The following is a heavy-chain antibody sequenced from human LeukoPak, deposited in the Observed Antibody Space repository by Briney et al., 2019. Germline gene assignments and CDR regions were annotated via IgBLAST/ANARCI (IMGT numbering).Heavy chain of an antibody. V-gene: IGHV3-53*01. Sequence: GGSLRLSCAASGFTVSSNYMTWVRQAPGKGLEWVSVIYSGGSTYFADSVKGRFTISRDNSKNTLYLQMNSLRAEDTAVYYCVCSALLNLDAFDIWGQGTMVTVSS. D-gene: IGHD2-15*01. CDR1: GFTVSSNY. J-gene: IGHJ3*02. CDR2: IYSGGST. CDR3: VCSALLNLDAFDI.